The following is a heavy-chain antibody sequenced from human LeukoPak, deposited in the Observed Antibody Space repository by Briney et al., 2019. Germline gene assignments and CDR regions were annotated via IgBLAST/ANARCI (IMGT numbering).Heavy chain of an antibody. V-gene: IGHV3-21*01. CDR2: IGNNGGGI. J-gene: IGHJ4*02. Sequence: PGGSLRLSCAASGFTFSTYTMYWVRHPPGKRLEWVSIIGNNGGGIYYADSVKGRFTISRDNAKNSLYLQMNSLRAEDTAVYYCARDRAYYDILTGSFDYFDYWGQGTLVTVSS. CDR1: GFTFSTYT. CDR3: ARDRAYYDILTGSFDYFDY. D-gene: IGHD3-9*01.